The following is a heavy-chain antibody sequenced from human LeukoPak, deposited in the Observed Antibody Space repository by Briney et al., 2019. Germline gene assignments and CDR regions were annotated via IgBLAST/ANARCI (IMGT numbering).Heavy chain of an antibody. J-gene: IGHJ4*02. CDR3: ARYYDSSGYSPPYFDY. Sequence: SETLSLTCTVSGGSISSYYWSWIRQPPGKGLEWIGYIYYSGSTNYNPSLKSRVTISVDTSKSQFSLKLSSVTAADTAVYYCARYYDSSGYSPPYFDYWGQGTLVTVSS. CDR2: IYYSGST. V-gene: IGHV4-59*01. D-gene: IGHD3-22*01. CDR1: GGSISSYY.